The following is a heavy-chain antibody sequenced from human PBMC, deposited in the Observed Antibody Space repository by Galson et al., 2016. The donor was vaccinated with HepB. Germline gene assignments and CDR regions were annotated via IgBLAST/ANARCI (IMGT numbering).Heavy chain of an antibody. CDR2: IWNDGGER. Sequence: SLRLSCAASGFKFNVYGMHWVRQAPGKGLQWVAIIWNDGGERRYADSVKGRVTISRDNSKNILYLQMNSLRVEDTAVYYCGRGGLRAVAGTKGDYWGQGTLVTVSS. CDR3: GRGGLRAVAGTKGDY. V-gene: IGHV3-33*01. D-gene: IGHD6-19*01. CDR1: GFKFNVYG. J-gene: IGHJ4*02.